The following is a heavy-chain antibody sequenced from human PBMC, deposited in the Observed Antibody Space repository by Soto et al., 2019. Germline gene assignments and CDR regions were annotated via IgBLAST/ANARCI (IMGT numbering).Heavy chain of an antibody. D-gene: IGHD3-3*01. CDR3: ARLITIFGVANNWFDP. V-gene: IGHV1-18*01. CDR1: GYTFTSYV. J-gene: IGHJ5*02. CDR2: IGAYNGNT. Sequence: ASVKVSCKASGYTFTSYVISWVRQAPGQGLEWMGWIGAYNGNTNYAQKLQGRVTMTTDTSTSTAYMELRSLRSDDTAVYYCARLITIFGVANNWFDPWGQGTLVTVSS.